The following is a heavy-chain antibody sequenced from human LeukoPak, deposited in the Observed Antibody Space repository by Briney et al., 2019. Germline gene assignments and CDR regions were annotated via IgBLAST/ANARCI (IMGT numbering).Heavy chain of an antibody. D-gene: IGHD6-13*01. J-gene: IGHJ4*02. CDR3: ARDFGDRQQLQNLGY. CDR2: IIPIFGTA. CDR1: GGTFSSYA. V-gene: IGHV1-69*13. Sequence: SVKVSCKASGGTFSSYAISWVRQAPGQGLEWMGGIIPIFGTANYAQKFQGRVTITADESTSTAYMELTSLRSEDTAVYYCARDFGDRQQLQNLGYWGQGTLVTVSS.